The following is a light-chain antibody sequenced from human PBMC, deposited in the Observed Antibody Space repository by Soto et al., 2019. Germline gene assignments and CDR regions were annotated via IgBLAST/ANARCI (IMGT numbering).Light chain of an antibody. Sequence: EIVLSQSPGTLSLSTGERATLSCRASQTVRNNYLAWYQQKPGQAPRLLIYDASSRATGIPDRFSGGGSGTDFTLTISRLEPEDFAVYYCQQFSSYPLTFGGVTIV. CDR3: QQFSSYPLT. CDR1: QTVRNNY. V-gene: IGKV3-20*01. CDR2: DAS. J-gene: IGKJ4*01.